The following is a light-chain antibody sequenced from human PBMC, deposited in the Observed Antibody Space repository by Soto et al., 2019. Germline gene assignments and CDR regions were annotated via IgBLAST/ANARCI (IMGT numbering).Light chain of an antibody. CDR2: AAS. V-gene: IGKV3-20*01. J-gene: IGKJ5*01. CDR1: HLVKKNY. Sequence: EIVLTQSPGTLSLSPGEGTTLSCTASHLVKKNYLAWYQQKGDQPPSLLNYAASDRATGIPERFSGGGSGTYFTLTISILETEDVAVFYCQQYTGSPITFGQGTRLEIK. CDR3: QQYTGSPIT.